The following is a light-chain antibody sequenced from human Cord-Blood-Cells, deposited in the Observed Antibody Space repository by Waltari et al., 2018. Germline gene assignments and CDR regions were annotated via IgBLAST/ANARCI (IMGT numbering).Light chain of an antibody. V-gene: IGKV1-5*03. Sequence: DTQMTQSPSTLSASVGDRVTTTCRASPSISNGLAWYQQKPGKAPKLLIYQASSLESGVPSRFSVSGSEAEVALTISSLQPDDFATYCCQQNYSTPYTFSQGTKLEIK. J-gene: IGKJ2*01. CDR3: QQNYSTPYT. CDR2: QAS. CDR1: PSISNG.